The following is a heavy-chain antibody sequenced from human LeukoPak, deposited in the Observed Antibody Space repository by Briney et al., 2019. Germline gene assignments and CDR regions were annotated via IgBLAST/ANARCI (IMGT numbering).Heavy chain of an antibody. Sequence: PSETLSLTCTVSGGSISGYYWSWIRQSPGKGLEWIGYIYYSGSTNYNPSLKSRVTMPVDTSKNHFSLKVSSVTAADTAVYYCARAVVVAATVKWFDPWGQGTLVTVSS. CDR2: IYYSGST. CDR3: ARAVVVAATVKWFDP. D-gene: IGHD2-15*01. J-gene: IGHJ5*02. V-gene: IGHV4-59*01. CDR1: GGSISGYY.